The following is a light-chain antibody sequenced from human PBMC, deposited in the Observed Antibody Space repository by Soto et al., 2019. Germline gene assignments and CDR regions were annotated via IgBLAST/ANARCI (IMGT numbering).Light chain of an antibody. CDR1: ESVGSN. J-gene: IGKJ1*01. CDR2: GAS. Sequence: DTVMTQSPATLSVSPGETATLSCRASESVGSNLAWYQQKPGQAPRLLIYGASTRATGIPARLSGSGSGTEFTLNISSLQSEDSAVYYCQQYDNWPPWTFGQGTKVEI. CDR3: QQYDNWPPWT. V-gene: IGKV3-15*01.